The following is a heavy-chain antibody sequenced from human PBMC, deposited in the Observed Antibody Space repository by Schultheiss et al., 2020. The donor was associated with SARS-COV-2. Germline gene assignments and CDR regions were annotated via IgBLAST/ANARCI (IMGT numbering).Heavy chain of an antibody. CDR1: GGSFSDYY. D-gene: IGHD2-2*01. CDR2: IKHGVTT. J-gene: IGHJ6*03. V-gene: IGHV4-34*01. CDR3: ARGVVPRPSDRYNSHMDV. Sequence: QTLSLTCAVYGGSFSDYYWTWIRQTPGKGLEWIGEIKHGVTTNYNPSLASRVTISVDTSKKQFSLRLTSVTAADTAMYYCARGVVPRPSDRYNSHMDVWGKGTTVTVSS.